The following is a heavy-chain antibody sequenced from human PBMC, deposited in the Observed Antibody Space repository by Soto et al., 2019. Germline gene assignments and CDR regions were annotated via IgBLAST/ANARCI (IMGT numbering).Heavy chain of an antibody. CDR2: ISGSGGST. J-gene: IGHJ4*02. D-gene: IGHD6-19*01. CDR3: AKDSGYSSYFEY. V-gene: IGHV3-23*01. CDR1: VFTFSSYA. Sequence: WYLRLSCAASVFTFSSYAMSWVCQAPVKGLEWVSAISGSGGSTYYADSVKGRFTISRDNSKNTLYLQMNSLRAEDTAVYYCAKDSGYSSYFEYWGQGTLVNVSS.